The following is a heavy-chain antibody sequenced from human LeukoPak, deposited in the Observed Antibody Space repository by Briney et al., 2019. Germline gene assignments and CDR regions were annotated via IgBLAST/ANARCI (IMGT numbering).Heavy chain of an antibody. V-gene: IGHV3-30*18. J-gene: IGHJ4*02. CDR2: ISYDGSSK. CDR1: GFTFSSYG. CDR3: AKEGSVAGTRWGLDH. Sequence: GRSLRLSCAASGFTFSSYGMHWVRQAPGKGLEWVAVISYDGSSKSYADSVKGRFTISRDNSKNTLYLQMNSLRAEDTAVYYCAKEGSVAGTRWGLDHWGQGTLVTVSS. D-gene: IGHD6-19*01.